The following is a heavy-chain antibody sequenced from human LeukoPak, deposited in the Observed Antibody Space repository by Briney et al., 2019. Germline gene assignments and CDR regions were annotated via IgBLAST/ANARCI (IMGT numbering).Heavy chain of an antibody. CDR1: GFTFSSYG. V-gene: IGHV3-30*02. Sequence: PGGSLRLSCAASGFTFSSYGMHWVRQAPGKGLEWVAFIRYDGSNKYYADSVKGRFTISRDNSKNTLYLQMNSLRAEDTAVYYCAKSGIGITMIVPFDYWGQGTLVTVSS. D-gene: IGHD3-22*01. J-gene: IGHJ4*02. CDR3: AKSGIGITMIVPFDY. CDR2: IRYDGSNK.